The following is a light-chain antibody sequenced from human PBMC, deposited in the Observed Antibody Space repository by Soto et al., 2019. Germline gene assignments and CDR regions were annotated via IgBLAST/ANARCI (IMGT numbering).Light chain of an antibody. CDR3: SSYTTSNTRQIV. Sequence: SVVPQPGSVSGSPGQSNPISCTGTSSDVGGYNYVSWYQHHPGKAPKLIIYDVSNRPSGVSIRFSGSKSDNTASLTISGLQPEDEADYHCSSYTTSNTRQIVFGTGTKVTAL. CDR1: SSDVGGYNY. CDR2: DVS. V-gene: IGLV2-14*03. J-gene: IGLJ1*01.